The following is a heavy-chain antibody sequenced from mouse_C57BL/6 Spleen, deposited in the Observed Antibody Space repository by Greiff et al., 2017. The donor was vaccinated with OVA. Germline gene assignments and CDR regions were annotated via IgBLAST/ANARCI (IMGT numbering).Heavy chain of an antibody. CDR3: ARGASNWYFDV. CDR1: GYTFTSYW. D-gene: IGHD6-1*01. J-gene: IGHJ1*03. Sequence: VQLQQPGAELVRPGSSVKLSCKTSGYTFTSYWMDWVKQRPGQGLEWIGNIYPSDSETHYNQKFKDKATLTVDKSSSTAYMQLSSLTSEDSAVYYCARGASNWYFDVWGTGTTVTVSS. CDR2: IYPSDSET. V-gene: IGHV1-61*01.